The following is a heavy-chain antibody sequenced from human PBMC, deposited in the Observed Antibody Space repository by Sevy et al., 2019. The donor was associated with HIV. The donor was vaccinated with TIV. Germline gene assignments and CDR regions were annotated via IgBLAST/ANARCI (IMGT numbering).Heavy chain of an antibody. Sequence: GGSLRLSCAASGFTFSTYSMNWVRQAPGKGLEWVSYITGRSSSIYYADSVKGRFTISRDNAKNSLFLQMNSLRAEDTAVYYCARERDGYTYGLDYWGQGTLVTVSS. CDR3: ARERDGYTYGLDY. CDR1: GFTFSTYS. D-gene: IGHD5-12*01. V-gene: IGHV3-48*01. J-gene: IGHJ4*02. CDR2: ITGRSSSI.